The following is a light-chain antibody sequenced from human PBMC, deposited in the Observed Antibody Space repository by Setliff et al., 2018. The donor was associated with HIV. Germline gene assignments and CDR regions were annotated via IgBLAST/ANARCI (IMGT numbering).Light chain of an antibody. Sequence: QSALTQPASVSGSPEQSITISCTGTNSDIGAYNYVPWYQQYPGKAPKLMIYDVSNRPSGVSNRFSGSKSGNTASLTISGLQAEDEADYYCCSYSSSSTLYVFGTGTKVTVL. J-gene: IGLJ1*01. CDR3: CSYSSSSTLYV. CDR1: NSDIGAYNY. CDR2: DVS. V-gene: IGLV2-14*03.